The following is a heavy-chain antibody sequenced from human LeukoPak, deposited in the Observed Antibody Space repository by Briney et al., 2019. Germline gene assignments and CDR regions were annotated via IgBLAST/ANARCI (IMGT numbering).Heavy chain of an antibody. Sequence: SQTLSLTCAISGDSVSSNSAAWNWIRQSPSRGLEWLGRTHYRSKWYNDYAVSVKSRVTINPDTSKNQFSLQLNSVTPEDTAVYYCARERFRRSYSSSSDFDYWGQGTLVTVSS. CDR2: THYRSKWYN. V-gene: IGHV6-1*01. CDR3: ARERFRRSYSSSSDFDY. J-gene: IGHJ4*02. CDR1: GDSVSSNSAA. D-gene: IGHD6-6*01.